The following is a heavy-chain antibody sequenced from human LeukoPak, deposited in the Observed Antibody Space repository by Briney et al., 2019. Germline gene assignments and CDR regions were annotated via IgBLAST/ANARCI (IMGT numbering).Heavy chain of an antibody. CDR2: INHSGST. CDR1: GGSFSGYY. Sequence: SETLSLTCAVYGGSFSGYYWSWIRQPPGKGLEWIGEINHSGSTNYNPSLKSRATISVDTSKNQFSLKLSSVTAADTAVYYCARGPRKVGYSSSWYFSPNYYFDYWGQGTLVTVSS. CDR3: ARGPRKVGYSSSWYFSPNYYFDY. J-gene: IGHJ4*02. V-gene: IGHV4-34*01. D-gene: IGHD6-13*01.